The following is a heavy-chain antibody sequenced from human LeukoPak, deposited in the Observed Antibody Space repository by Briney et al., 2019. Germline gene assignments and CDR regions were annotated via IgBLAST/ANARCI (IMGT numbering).Heavy chain of an antibody. V-gene: IGHV1-18*01. CDR2: ISGYNGNT. Sequence: EASVKVSCKASGYTFTSYGISWVRQAPGQGLEWMGWISGYNGNTNHAQKFQGRVTMTTDTSTTTAYMELRYLRSDDTAVYYCARDSSSSWYGDEDYWGQGTLVSVSS. J-gene: IGHJ4*02. CDR3: ARDSSSSWYGDEDY. D-gene: IGHD6-13*01. CDR1: GYTFTSYG.